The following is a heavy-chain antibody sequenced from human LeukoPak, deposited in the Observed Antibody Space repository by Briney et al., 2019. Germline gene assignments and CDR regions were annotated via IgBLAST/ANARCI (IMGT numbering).Heavy chain of an antibody. Sequence: GASVKVSCKASGYTFTSYGISWVRQAPGQGLEWMGWISAYNGNTNYAQKLQGRVTMTTDTSTSTAYMELRSLRSDDTAVYYCARAEGYDYVWGSYRYPFDYWGQGTLVTVSS. J-gene: IGHJ4*02. CDR1: GYTFTSYG. CDR2: ISAYNGNT. D-gene: IGHD3-16*02. CDR3: ARAEGYDYVWGSYRYPFDY. V-gene: IGHV1-18*01.